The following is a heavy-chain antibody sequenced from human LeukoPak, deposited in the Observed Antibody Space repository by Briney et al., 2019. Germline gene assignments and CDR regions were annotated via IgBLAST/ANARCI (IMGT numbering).Heavy chain of an antibody. CDR2: IYYSGTA. Sequence: PSETLSLTCTVSGASISSSPWTWIRQPPGKGLECIGFIYYSGTAHYNPSLKSRVTISLDTSKNQFSLKLSSVTAADTAVYYCARRDFWSGHFDYWGQGTQVTVSS. J-gene: IGHJ4*02. V-gene: IGHV4-59*08. CDR3: ARRDFWSGHFDY. D-gene: IGHD3-3*01. CDR1: GASISSSP.